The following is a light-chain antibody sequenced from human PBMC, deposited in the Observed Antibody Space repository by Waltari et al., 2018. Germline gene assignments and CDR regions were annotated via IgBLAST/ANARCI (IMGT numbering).Light chain of an antibody. CDR3: SSYTSSSTLV. V-gene: IGLV2-14*01. Sequence: QSALTQPASVSGSPGQSITISCTGTSSDVGGYNYVSWYQQHPGKAPKLMIYDVSNRPSGCSVRFDGSKSGRTASLTISGLQAEAEADYYCSSYTSSSTLVFGGGTKLTVL. CDR2: DVS. J-gene: IGLJ2*01. CDR1: SSDVGGYNY.